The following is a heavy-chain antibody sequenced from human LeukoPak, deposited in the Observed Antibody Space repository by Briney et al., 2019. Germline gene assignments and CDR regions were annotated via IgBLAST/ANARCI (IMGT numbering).Heavy chain of an antibody. Sequence: SETLSLTCAVYGGSFSGYCWSWIRQPPGKGLEWIGEINHSGSTNYNPSLKSRVTISVDTSKNQFSLKLSSVTAADTAVYYCARGRRVDYWGQGTLVTVSS. CDR2: INHSGST. J-gene: IGHJ4*02. D-gene: IGHD6-13*01. CDR1: GGSFSGYC. CDR3: ARGRRVDY. V-gene: IGHV4-34*01.